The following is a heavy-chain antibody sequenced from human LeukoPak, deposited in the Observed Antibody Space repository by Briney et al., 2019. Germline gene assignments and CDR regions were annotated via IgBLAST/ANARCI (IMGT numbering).Heavy chain of an antibody. Sequence: ASVKVPCKASGYTFTGYHMHWVRQAPGQGLEWMGWINPNSGGTNYAQKFQGRVTMTRDTSISTAYMELSRLRSDDTAVYYCARVNQYYYDSSGRAFDIWGQGTMVTVSS. D-gene: IGHD3-22*01. CDR1: GYTFTGYH. CDR2: INPNSGGT. CDR3: ARVNQYYYDSSGRAFDI. J-gene: IGHJ3*02. V-gene: IGHV1-2*02.